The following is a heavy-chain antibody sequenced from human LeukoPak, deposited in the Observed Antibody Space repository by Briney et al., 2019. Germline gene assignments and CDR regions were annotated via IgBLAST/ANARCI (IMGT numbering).Heavy chain of an antibody. CDR2: ISSSSSFI. J-gene: IGHJ3*02. CDR3: ARDVLIAADGVIRLDAFDI. Sequence: GGSLRLSCAASGFTFSSYNMNWLRQTPGKGLEWVSSISSSSSFIYYADSVKGRFTISRDNAKNSLYLQMNSLRAEDTAVYYCARDVLIAADGVIRLDAFDIWGQGTVVTVSS. CDR1: GFTFSSYN. V-gene: IGHV3-21*01. D-gene: IGHD6-13*01.